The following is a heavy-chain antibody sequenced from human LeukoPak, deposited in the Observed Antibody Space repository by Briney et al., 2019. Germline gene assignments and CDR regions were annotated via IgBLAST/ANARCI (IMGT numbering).Heavy chain of an antibody. D-gene: IGHD3-22*01. V-gene: IGHV1-8*03. CDR3: ARGLNYYDSSGYYESPYAFDI. CDR2: GNPNSGNT. Sequence: GASVKVSCKASGYTCTSDDINWVRQATGQGLEWMGWGNPNSGNTGYAQKFQGRVTITRNTSISTAYMELSSLRSEDTAVYYCARGLNYYDSSGYYESPYAFDIWGQGTMVTVSS. CDR1: GYTCTSDD. J-gene: IGHJ3*02.